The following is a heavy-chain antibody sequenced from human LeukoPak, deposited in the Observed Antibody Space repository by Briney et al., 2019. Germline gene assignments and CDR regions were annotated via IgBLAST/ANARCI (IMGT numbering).Heavy chain of an antibody. CDR3: ASLGDPDY. CDR2: INPNSGGT. Sequence: ASVEVSCKAPGYTFSDYYMHWVRQAPRQGLEWMGWINPNSGGTNYAQKFQGRVTMTRDTSISTAYMELSRLRSDDTAVYYCASLGDPDYWGQGTLVTVSS. CDR1: GYTFSDYY. J-gene: IGHJ4*02. V-gene: IGHV1-2*02. D-gene: IGHD3-16*01.